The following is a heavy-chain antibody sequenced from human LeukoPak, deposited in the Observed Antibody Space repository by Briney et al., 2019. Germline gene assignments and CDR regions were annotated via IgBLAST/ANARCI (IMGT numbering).Heavy chain of an antibody. CDR3: ARVDSPPQSEVAPGEPWD. Sequence: GGSLRLSCAASGFTFSSYGMHWVRQAPGKGLEWVAFIRYDGSNKYYADSVKGRFTISRDNSKNTLYLQMNSLRAEDTAVYYCARVDSPPQSEVAPGEPWDWGQGTLVTVSS. J-gene: IGHJ4*02. D-gene: IGHD5-12*01. V-gene: IGHV3-30*02. CDR2: IRYDGSNK. CDR1: GFTFSSYG.